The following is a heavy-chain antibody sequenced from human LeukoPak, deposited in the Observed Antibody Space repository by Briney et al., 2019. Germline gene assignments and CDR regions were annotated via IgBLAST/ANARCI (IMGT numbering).Heavy chain of an antibody. V-gene: IGHV3-66*01. CDR1: GFTVSRNS. CDR2: IYSGGST. CDR3: ARAPRFDY. Sequence: PGGSLRLSCAASGFTVSRNSKSWVRQAPGKGLEWVSIIYSGGSTKYADSVRARFSISRDNSKNTLYLQMNSLRAEDTAVYYCARAPRFDYWGQGTLVTVSS. J-gene: IGHJ4*02.